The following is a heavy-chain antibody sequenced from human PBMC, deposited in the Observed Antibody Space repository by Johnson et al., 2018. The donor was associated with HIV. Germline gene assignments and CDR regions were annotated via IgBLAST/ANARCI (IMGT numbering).Heavy chain of an antibody. V-gene: IGHV3-66*01. CDR2: IYSGGST. CDR3: ARDRPSGWPDAFDI. Sequence: VQLVESGGGLVQPGGSLRLSCAASGFTFSSYWMHWVRQAPGKGLVWVSVIYSGGSTYYADSVKGRFTISRDNTKNTLYLQMNSLRAEDTAVYYCARDRPSGWPDAFDIWGQGTMVTVSS. D-gene: IGHD6-19*01. CDR1: GFTFSSYW. J-gene: IGHJ3*02.